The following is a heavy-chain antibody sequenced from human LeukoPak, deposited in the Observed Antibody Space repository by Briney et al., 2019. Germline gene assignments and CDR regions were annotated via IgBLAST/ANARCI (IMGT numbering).Heavy chain of an antibody. Sequence: SETQSLTCTVSGGSISGYHWSWLRQPPRKGLEWLGYFYYSESTNTSPCLKSRVTISVDPSKNHFSLKLSSVTAADTAVYYCARVAYCGGDCYPFDQWGQGTLVTVSS. CDR3: ARVAYCGGDCYPFDQ. CDR2: FYYSEST. J-gene: IGHJ4*02. D-gene: IGHD2-21*02. CDR1: GGSISGYH. V-gene: IGHV4-59*01.